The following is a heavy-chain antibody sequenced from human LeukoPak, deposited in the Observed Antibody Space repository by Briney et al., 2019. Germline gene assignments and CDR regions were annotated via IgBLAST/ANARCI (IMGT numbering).Heavy chain of an antibody. CDR3: ARGGCDSTSCYNEPADY. CDR2: SYHSGSN. J-gene: IGHJ4*02. CDR1: GYSISSCYY. D-gene: IGHD2-2*02. Sequence: SETLSLTCAVSGYSISSCYYRGWIRQPPEKVLEWIGSSYHSGSNYYNPSLKSRVTISIDKSKNQFSLQLSSVTAADTAVYYCARGGCDSTSCYNEPADYWGQGTLVTVSS. V-gene: IGHV4-38-2*01.